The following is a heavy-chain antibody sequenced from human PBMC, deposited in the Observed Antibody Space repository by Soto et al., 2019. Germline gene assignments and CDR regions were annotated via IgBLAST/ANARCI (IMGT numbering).Heavy chain of an antibody. CDR2: IYYSGST. D-gene: IGHD6-25*01. J-gene: IGHJ4*02. V-gene: IGHV4-59*01. CDR1: GGSISSYY. Sequence: SETLSLTCTVSGGSISSYYWSWIRQPPGKGLEWIGYIYYSGSTNYNPSLKSRVTISVDASKNQFSLELSSVTAADTAVYYCARGSIGGYSSAMYYFDYWGREPWSPSPQ. CDR3: ARGSIGGYSSAMYYFDY.